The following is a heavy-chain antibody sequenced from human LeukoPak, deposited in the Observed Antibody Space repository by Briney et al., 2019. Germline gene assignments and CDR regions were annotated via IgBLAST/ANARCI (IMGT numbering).Heavy chain of an antibody. CDR1: GFTFSSYA. D-gene: IGHD6-19*01. J-gene: IGHJ4*02. Sequence: GGSLRLSCAASGFTFSSYAMSWVRQAPGKGLEWVSAISGSGGSTYYADSVKGRFTISRDNSKNTLYLQMNSLRAEDTALYYCAKTSGIAVAGIVSDWGQGTLVTVSS. CDR2: ISGSGGST. CDR3: AKTSGIAVAGIVSD. V-gene: IGHV3-23*01.